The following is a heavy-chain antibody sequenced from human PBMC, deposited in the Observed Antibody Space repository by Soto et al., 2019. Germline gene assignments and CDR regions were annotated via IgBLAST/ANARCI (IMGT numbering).Heavy chain of an antibody. V-gene: IGHV1-18*01. D-gene: IGHD1-26*01. CDR1: GYTFTSYG. CDR3: ARLPDFSGSYYSFDY. CDR2: ISDYNGNT. J-gene: IGHJ4*02. Sequence: ASVKVSCKASGYTFTSYGISWVRQAPGQGLEWMGWISDYNGNTNYAPKLQGRVTMTTDTSTSTAYLELRSLRSDDTAVYYCARLPDFSGSYYSFDYWGQGTLVTVSS.